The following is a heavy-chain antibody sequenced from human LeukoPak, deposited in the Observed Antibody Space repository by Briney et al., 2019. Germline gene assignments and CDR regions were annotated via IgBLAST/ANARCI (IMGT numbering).Heavy chain of an antibody. CDR2: MYYRGNT. CDR1: GGSISSITYY. CDR3: ARDRPYYYMDV. V-gene: IGHV4-39*07. J-gene: IGHJ6*03. Sequence: PSETLSLTCTVSGGSISSITYYWGWIRQPPGKGLEWVGHMYYRGNTFYNPSLKSRVTISVDTSKNQFSLKLSSVTAADTAVYYCARDRPYYYMDVWGKGTTVTVSS.